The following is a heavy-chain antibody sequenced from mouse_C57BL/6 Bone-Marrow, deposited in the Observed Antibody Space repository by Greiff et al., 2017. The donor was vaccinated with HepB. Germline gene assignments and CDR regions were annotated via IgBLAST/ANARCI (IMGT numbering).Heavy chain of an antibody. J-gene: IGHJ1*03. V-gene: IGHV5-17*01. CDR1: GFTFSDYG. CDR2: ISSGSSTI. Sequence: DVQLQESGGGLVKPGGSLKLSCAASGFTFSDYGMHWVRQAPEKGLEWVAYISSGSSTIYYADTVKGRFTISRDNAKNTLFLQMTSLRSEDTAMYYCAKFYWYFDVWGTGTTVTVSS. CDR3: AKFYWYFDV.